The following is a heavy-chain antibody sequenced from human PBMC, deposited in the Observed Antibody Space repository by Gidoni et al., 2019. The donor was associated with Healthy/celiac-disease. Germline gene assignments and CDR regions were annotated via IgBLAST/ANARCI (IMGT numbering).Heavy chain of an antibody. D-gene: IGHD3-22*01. CDR3: AREGSGNYYDSSGYYPYYFDY. Sequence: VESGGGLVQPGGSLRLSCAASGFTFSSYWMSWVRQAPGKGLEWVANIKQDGSEKYYVDSVKGRFTISRDNAKNSLYLQMNSLRAEDTAVYYCAREGSGNYYDSSGYYPYYFDYWGQGTLVTVSS. V-gene: IGHV3-7*01. CDR1: GFTFSSYW. CDR2: IKQDGSEK. J-gene: IGHJ4*02.